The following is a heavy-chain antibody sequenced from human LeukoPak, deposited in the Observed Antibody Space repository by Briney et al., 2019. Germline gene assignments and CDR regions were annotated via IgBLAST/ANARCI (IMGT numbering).Heavy chain of an antibody. V-gene: IGHV4-34*01. J-gene: IGHJ4*02. D-gene: IGHD4-23*01. CDR1: GGSFSGYY. CDR3: ARHVTVANFDY. Sequence: PSETLSLTCAVYGGSFSGYYWSWIRQPPGKGLEWIGEINHSGSTNYNPSLKSRVTISVDTSKNQFSLKLSSVTAADTAVYYCARHVTVANFDYWGQGTLVTVSS. CDR2: INHSGST.